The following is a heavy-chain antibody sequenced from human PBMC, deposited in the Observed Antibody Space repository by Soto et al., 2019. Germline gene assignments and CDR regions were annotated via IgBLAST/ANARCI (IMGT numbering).Heavy chain of an antibody. D-gene: IGHD1-7*01. CDR3: ARLTGTTGRYNWFDP. CDR1: GYSFTSYW. Sequence: GESLKISCNGSGYSFTSYWISWVRQMPGKGLEWMGRIDPSDSYTNYSPSFQGHVTISADKSISTAYLQWSSLKASDTAMYYCARLTGTTGRYNWFDPWGQGSLVTVSS. V-gene: IGHV5-10-1*01. J-gene: IGHJ5*02. CDR2: IDPSDSYT.